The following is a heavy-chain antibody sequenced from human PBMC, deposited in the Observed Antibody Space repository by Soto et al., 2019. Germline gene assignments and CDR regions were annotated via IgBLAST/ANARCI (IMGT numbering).Heavy chain of an antibody. CDR3: ARDRCYDGTCYSASDS. Sequence: EGTLRRSCAASRLSFNPYNMDWVRQAPVTEPEWIAYISTTSFTIYYADSVKGRFTISRDNDRNSLYLEMNSLRDEDTAVYYCARDRCYDGTCYSASDSWGQGTLLTVSS. J-gene: IGHJ5*01. CDR1: RLSFNPYN. V-gene: IGHV3-48*02. D-gene: IGHD2-15*01. CDR2: ISTTSFTI.